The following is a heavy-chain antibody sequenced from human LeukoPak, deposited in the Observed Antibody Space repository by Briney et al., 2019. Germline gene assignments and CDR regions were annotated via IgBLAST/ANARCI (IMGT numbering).Heavy chain of an antibody. V-gene: IGHV1-2*02. CDR3: ASVEGRTGAFDL. Sequence: GASVKVSCKASGYTFTAYYMHWVRQAPGQGLEWMGWTNPNSGGTNYPQNFQGRVTMTRDTSISTAYMELSSLRSDDTAVYYCASVEGRTGAFDLSRQXTILSLSS. J-gene: IGHJ3*01. CDR1: GYTFTAYY. D-gene: IGHD1-14*01. CDR2: TNPNSGGT.